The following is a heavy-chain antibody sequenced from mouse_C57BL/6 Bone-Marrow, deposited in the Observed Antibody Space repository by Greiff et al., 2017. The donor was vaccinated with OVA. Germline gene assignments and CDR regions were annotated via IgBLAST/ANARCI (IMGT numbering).Heavy chain of an antibody. CDR3: AKGPIRGLDY. Sequence: VQLQQPGAELVKPGASVKLSCKASGYTFTSYWMHWVKQRPGRGLEWIGRIGPNSGGTKYNEKFKSQATLTVAKPSSAVYMQISRLTSENSAVYYCAKGPIRGLDYWGQGTTLTVSS. CDR2: IGPNSGGT. V-gene: IGHV1-72*01. CDR1: GYTFTSYW. J-gene: IGHJ2*01. D-gene: IGHD3-1*01.